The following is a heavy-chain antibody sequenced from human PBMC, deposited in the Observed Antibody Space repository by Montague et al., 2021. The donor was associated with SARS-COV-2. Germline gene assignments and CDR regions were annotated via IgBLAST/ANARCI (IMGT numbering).Heavy chain of an antibody. D-gene: IGHD2-2*01. V-gene: IGHV3-49*04. J-gene: IGHJ6*02. CDR1: GFTFGDYA. Sequence: SLRLSCAGSGFTFGDYAMSWVRQAPGKGLQWVGIIRARAYGGTTDYAASVKGRFTFSRDDSRSIAYLQLNSLKTEGTAVYYCTSNASPYYGVDVWGQGTTVTVSS. CDR2: IRARAYGGTT. CDR3: TSNASPYYGVDV.